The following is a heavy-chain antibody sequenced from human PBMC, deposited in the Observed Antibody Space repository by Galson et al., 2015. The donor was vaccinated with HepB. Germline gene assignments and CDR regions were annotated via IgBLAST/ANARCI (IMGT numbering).Heavy chain of an antibody. CDR1: GFTVSDNY. CDR3: AREYPPNVLLWFGDPSNGLDV. V-gene: IGHV3-66*01. D-gene: IGHD3-10*01. CDR2: IYSGGDT. J-gene: IGHJ6*02. Sequence: SLRLSCAASGFTVSDNYMSWVRQAPGKGLEWLSVIYSGGDTKYADSVKGRFTISRDDSKNTVYLQMNRLRAEDTAVCYCAREYPPNVLLWFGDPSNGLDVWGQGTTVTVSS.